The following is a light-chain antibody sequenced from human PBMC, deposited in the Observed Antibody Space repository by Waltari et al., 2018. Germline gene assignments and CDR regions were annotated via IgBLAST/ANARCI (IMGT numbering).Light chain of an antibody. CDR2: ATS. V-gene: IGKV1-9*01. CDR1: QGISSY. J-gene: IGKJ2*01. CDR3: QDLNDFPFT. Sequence: IQLTQSPSSLSASVGDRVTITCRASQGISSYLAWYQQKPGPVPKLLIYATSTLQTGVPSRFSGSGSGTDFTLTISSLQPEDFATYYCQDLNDFPFTFGQGTKLEI.